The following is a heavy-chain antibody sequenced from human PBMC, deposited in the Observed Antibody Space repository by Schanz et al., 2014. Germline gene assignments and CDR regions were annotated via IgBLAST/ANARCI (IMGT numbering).Heavy chain of an antibody. Sequence: EVQLLESGGGLVQPGGSLRLSCAASGFIVRSNYMTWVRQAPGKGLEWVSSVSRSTPGKYYAHSVKGRFTTSRNNTKNSVFLQMISLRTEDTAVDYCVRERRDGDLDYWGQGTLVTVSS. CDR3: VRERRDGDLDY. CDR1: GFIVRSNY. D-gene: IGHD3-10*01. V-gene: IGHV3-48*01. CDR2: VSRSTPGK. J-gene: IGHJ4*02.